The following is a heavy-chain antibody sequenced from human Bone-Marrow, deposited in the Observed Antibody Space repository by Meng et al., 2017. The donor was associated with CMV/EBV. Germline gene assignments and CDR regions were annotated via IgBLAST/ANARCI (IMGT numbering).Heavy chain of an antibody. V-gene: IGHV2-5*01. CDR2: IYWNDDK. CDR3: ALAVSLEWLLTFDY. CDR1: GFSLSTSGVG. Sequence: SGPTLVKPTQTLTLTCTFSGFSLSTSGVGVGWIRQPPGKALEWLALIYWNDDKRYSPSLKSRLTITKDTSKNQVVLTMTNMDPVDTATYYCALAVSLEWLLTFDYWGQGTLVTFSS. J-gene: IGHJ4*02. D-gene: IGHD3-3*01.